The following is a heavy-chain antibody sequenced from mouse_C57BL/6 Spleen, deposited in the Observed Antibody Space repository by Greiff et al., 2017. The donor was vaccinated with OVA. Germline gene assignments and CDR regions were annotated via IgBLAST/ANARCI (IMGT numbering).Heavy chain of an antibody. CDR1: GFTFSSYA. CDR2: ISDGGSYT. V-gene: IGHV5-4*01. D-gene: IGHD1-1*01. Sequence: EVKVVESGEGLVKPGGSLKLSCAASGFTFSSYAMSWVRQTPEKRLEWVATISDGGSYTYYPENVKGRFTISRDNAKNNLYLQMSHLKSEDTAMYYCARETYYGSSYRFDVWGTGTKVTVSS. CDR3: ARETYYGSSYRFDV. J-gene: IGHJ1*03.